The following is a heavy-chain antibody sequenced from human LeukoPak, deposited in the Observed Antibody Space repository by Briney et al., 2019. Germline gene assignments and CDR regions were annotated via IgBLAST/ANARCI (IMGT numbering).Heavy chain of an antibody. J-gene: IGHJ4*02. Sequence: ASVKVSCKASGYTFTSYAMHWVRQAPGQGPEWMGWINAGNGNTKYSQKFQGRVTITRDTSASTAYMELSSLRSEDTAVYYCARESNWSAQDYWGQGTLVTVSS. CDR3: ARESNWSAQDY. V-gene: IGHV1-3*01. CDR1: GYTFTSYA. D-gene: IGHD6-13*01. CDR2: INAGNGNT.